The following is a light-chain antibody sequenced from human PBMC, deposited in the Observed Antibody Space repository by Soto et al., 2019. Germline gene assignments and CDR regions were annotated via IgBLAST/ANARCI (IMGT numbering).Light chain of an antibody. CDR2: EVS. J-gene: IGLJ1*01. CDR3: SSYTSSSTLYV. Sequence: QSVLTQPASVSGSPGQSITISCSGTSSDIGSYDHVAWYQQFPGKSPKLIIYEVSNRPSGVSNRFSGSKSGNTASLTISGLQAEDEADYYCSSYTSSSTLYVFGTGTKLTVL. V-gene: IGLV2-14*01. CDR1: SSDIGSYDH.